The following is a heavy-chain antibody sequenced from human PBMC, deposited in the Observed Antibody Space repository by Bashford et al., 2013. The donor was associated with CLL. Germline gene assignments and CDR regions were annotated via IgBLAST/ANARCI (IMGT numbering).Heavy chain of an antibody. J-gene: IGHJ6*02. CDR3: ARGPMIVVVINPGEPYYYYYYGMDV. V-gene: IGHV4-34*01. Sequence: SETPVPHLAAVYGGSFSGYYWSWIRQPPGRGWSGLGKVNHSGSTNYNPSLKSRVTISVDTSKNQXSLKLSSVTAADTAVYYCARGPMIVVVINPGEPYYYYYYGMDVWGQGTTVTVSS. CDR2: VNHSGST. D-gene: IGHD3-22*01. CDR1: GGSFSGYY.